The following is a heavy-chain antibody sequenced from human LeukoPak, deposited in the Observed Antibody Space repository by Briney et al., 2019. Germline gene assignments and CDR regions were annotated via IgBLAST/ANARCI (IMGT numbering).Heavy chain of an antibody. CDR1: GYTFTSYG. V-gene: IGHV1-69*05. CDR2: IIPIFGTA. CDR3: ARDLSFDY. Sequence: ASVKVSCKASGYTFTSYGISWVRQAPGQGLEWMGGIIPIFGTANYAQKFQGRVTITTDESTSTAYMELSSLRSEDTAVYYCARDLSFDYWGQGTLVTVSS. D-gene: IGHD3-9*01. J-gene: IGHJ4*02.